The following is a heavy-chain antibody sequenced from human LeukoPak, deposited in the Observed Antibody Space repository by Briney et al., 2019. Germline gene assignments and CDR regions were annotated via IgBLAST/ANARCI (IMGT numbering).Heavy chain of an antibody. Sequence: SETLSLTCSVSGYSITSGYYWGWIRQPPGRGLEWIGTIYHSGNTHYNPSLKSRVTISVDTSKNQFSLKLSSVTAADTAVYYCARTVHSYYYDSSGQGWYFDLWGRGTLVTVSS. CDR1: GYSITSGYY. J-gene: IGHJ2*01. V-gene: IGHV4-38-2*02. D-gene: IGHD3-22*01. CDR2: IYHSGNT. CDR3: ARTVHSYYYDSSGQGWYFDL.